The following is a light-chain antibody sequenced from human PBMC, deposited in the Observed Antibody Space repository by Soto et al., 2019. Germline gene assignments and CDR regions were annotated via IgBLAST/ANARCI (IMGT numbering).Light chain of an antibody. J-gene: IGKJ5*01. CDR3: QQFNDYPLT. V-gene: IGKV1-9*01. Sequence: GDRVTITCRASQAISSYLAWYQRKPGKPPKLLIYGASTLQSDVPSRFSGSGSGTEFTLTVSSLQAEDSATYYCQQFNDYPLTFGGGTRLEIK. CDR2: GAS. CDR1: QAISSY.